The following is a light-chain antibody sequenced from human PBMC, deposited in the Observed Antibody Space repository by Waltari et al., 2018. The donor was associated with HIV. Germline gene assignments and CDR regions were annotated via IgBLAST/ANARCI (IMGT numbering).Light chain of an antibody. J-gene: IGLJ3*02. V-gene: IGLV3-21*04. Sequence: SYVLTQPPSVSAAPGKTARITCEENNIGSKSVCWYQQKPGQAPVLVMYGDRDRPSGVPERLSGSSSGNTATLTISRVEAGDEADDYCQVWDSSSDHWVFGGGTKLSVL. CDR3: QVWDSSSDHWV. CDR2: GDR. CDR1: NIGSKS.